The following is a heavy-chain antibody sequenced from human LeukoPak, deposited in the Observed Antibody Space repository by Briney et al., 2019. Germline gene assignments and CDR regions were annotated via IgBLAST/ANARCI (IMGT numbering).Heavy chain of an antibody. Sequence: PSETLSLTRTVSGGSISSSSYYWGWVRPPPGKGLEWVGSIYYSVSTYYNPSLKSRVTISVDTSKNQFSLKLSSVTAADTAVYYCAQGDNWFDPWGQGTLVTVSS. CDR2: IYYSVST. CDR3: AQGDNWFDP. CDR1: GGSISSSSYY. V-gene: IGHV4-39*07. J-gene: IGHJ5*02.